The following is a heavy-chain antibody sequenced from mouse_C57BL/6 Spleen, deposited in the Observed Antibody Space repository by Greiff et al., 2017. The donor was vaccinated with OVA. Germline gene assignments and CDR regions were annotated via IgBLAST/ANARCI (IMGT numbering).Heavy chain of an antibody. D-gene: IGHD1-1*01. Sequence: EVKVVESGGGLVQPGGSLSLSCAASGFTFTDYYMSWVRQPPGKALEWLGFIRNKANGYTTEYSASVKGRFTISRDNSQSILYLQMNALRAEDSATYYCARYGTTEGFAYWGQGTLVTVSA. CDR3: ARYGTTEGFAY. V-gene: IGHV7-3*01. CDR2: IRNKANGYTT. J-gene: IGHJ3*01. CDR1: GFTFTDYY.